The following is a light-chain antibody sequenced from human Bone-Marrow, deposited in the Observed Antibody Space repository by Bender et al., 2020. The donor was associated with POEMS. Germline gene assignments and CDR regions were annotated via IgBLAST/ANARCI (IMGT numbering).Light chain of an antibody. CDR3: CSYAGTSTPVL. J-gene: IGLJ2*01. CDR1: TSDFGTDNF. CDR2: EGS. V-gene: IGLV2-23*01. Sequence: QFALTQPASVSGSPGQSITISCTGTTSDFGTDNFVSWYQQHPGKAPKLMIYEGSKRPSGVSDRFSGSKSGNTASLTISGLQAEDDADYYCCSYAGTSTPVLFGRGTKLTVL.